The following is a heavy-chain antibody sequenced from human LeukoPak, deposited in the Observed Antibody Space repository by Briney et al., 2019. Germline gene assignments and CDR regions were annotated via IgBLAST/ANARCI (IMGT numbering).Heavy chain of an antibody. J-gene: IGHJ3*02. Sequence: SETLSLTCAVYGGSFSGYYCSWIRQPPGKGLEWIGEINHSGSTNYNPSLKSRVTISVDTCKNEFSLKLSSVTAADPAVYCCARDRVAAYHPRRRHQSHAFDIWGQGTMVTVSS. V-gene: IGHV4-34*01. D-gene: IGHD3-16*01. CDR3: ARDRVAAYHPRRRHQSHAFDI. CDR1: GGSFSGYY. CDR2: INHSGST.